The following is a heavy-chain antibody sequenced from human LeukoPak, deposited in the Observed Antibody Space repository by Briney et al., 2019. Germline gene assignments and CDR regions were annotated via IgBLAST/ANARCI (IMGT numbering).Heavy chain of an antibody. CDR2: IRSKANSYAT. Sequence: PGGSLRLSCAASGFTFSGSAMHWVRQASGKGLEWVGRIRSKANSYATAYAASVKGRFTISRDNSKNTLYLQMNSLRAEDTAVYYCAKGGITMIVVVIIYYFDYWGQGTLVTVSS. CDR1: GFTFSGSA. D-gene: IGHD3-22*01. J-gene: IGHJ4*02. CDR3: AKGGITMIVVVIIYYFDY. V-gene: IGHV3-73*01.